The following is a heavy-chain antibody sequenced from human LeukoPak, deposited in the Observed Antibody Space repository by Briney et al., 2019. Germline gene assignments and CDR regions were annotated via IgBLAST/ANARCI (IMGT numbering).Heavy chain of an antibody. CDR3: ARDPAVAAAGRSVFDY. Sequence: SETLSLTCTVSGGSISSGGYYWSWIRQHPGQGLEWIGYIYYSGSTNYNPSLKSRVTMSVDTSKNQFSLKLSSVTAADTAVYYCARDPAVAAAGRSVFDYWGQGTLVTVSS. J-gene: IGHJ4*02. CDR2: IYYSGST. D-gene: IGHD6-13*01. CDR1: GGSISSGGYY. V-gene: IGHV4-61*08.